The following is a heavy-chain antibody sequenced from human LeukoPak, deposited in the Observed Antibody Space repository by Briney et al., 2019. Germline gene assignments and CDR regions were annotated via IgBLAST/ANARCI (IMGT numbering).Heavy chain of an antibody. CDR3: SSGYNNRN. V-gene: IGHV1-18*01. Sequence: ASVKVSCKASGYTFTSYSVTWVRQAPGQGLEWVGWITTYNNNTKYAREVQGRVTMTTDPSTSTAYMELRSLRSDDTAVYYCSSGYNNRNWGQGTLVTVSS. D-gene: IGHD5-12*01. CDR2: ITTYNNNT. CDR1: GYTFTSYS. J-gene: IGHJ4*02.